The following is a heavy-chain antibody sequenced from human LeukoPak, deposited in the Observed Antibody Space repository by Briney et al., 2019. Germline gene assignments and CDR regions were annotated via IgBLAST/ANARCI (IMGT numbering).Heavy chain of an antibody. V-gene: IGHV4-39*01. CDR1: GGSISSSSYY. CDR3: ARNYDFWSGYGPFDY. J-gene: IGHJ4*02. Sequence: PSETLSLTCTVSGGSISSSSYYWGWIRQPPGKGLEWIGSIYYSGSTYYHPSLKSRVTISVDTSKNQFSLKLSSVTAADTAVYYCARNYDFWSGYGPFDYWGQGTLVTVSS. D-gene: IGHD3-3*01. CDR2: IYYSGST.